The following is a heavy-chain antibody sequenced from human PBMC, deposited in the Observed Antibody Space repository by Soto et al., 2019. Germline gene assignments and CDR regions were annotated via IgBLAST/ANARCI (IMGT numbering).Heavy chain of an antibody. CDR1: GYTFTGYY. D-gene: IGHD1-26*01. CDR3: APSGQAGARRGFDY. Sequence: QVQLVQSGAEVSKPGASVKVSCKASGYTFTGYYMHWVRQAPGQGLEWMGWINPNNGDTNYAQKFQGRVAKTRDTSIRTAYMELSGLRSDDTAVYYCAPSGQAGARRGFDYWGQGTLVTVCS. V-gene: IGHV1-2*02. CDR2: INPNNGDT. J-gene: IGHJ4*02.